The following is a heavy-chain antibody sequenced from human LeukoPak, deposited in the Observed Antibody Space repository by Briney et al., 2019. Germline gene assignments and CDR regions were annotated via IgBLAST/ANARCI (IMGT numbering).Heavy chain of an antibody. Sequence: PGGSLRLSCAASVFTFSSYAMSWVRQAPGKALECVSAISGSGGSTYYADSVKGRFTISRDNYKNTLYLQMNSLRAEDTAVYYCAAPVLLSDYWGQGTLVTVSS. V-gene: IGHV3-23*01. CDR3: AAPVLLSDY. CDR1: VFTFSSYA. D-gene: IGHD3-10*01. CDR2: ISGSGGST. J-gene: IGHJ4*02.